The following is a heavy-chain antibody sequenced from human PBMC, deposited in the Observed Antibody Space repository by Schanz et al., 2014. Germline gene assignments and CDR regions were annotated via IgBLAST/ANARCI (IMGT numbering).Heavy chain of an antibody. CDR2: IWYDENNK. J-gene: IGHJ6*02. V-gene: IGHV3-33*01. Sequence: QVQLVESGGGGVQFGRSLRLSCVASGFTFSSYGMHWVRQAPGKGLEWVAVIWYDENNKYYEDSVKGRFTMSRDNSKNTLYLQMNSLRAEDASVYFCARVRRRIATPSTPSFRNYYYYAMDVWGQGTTVTVSS. CDR1: GFTFSSYG. CDR3: ARVRRRIATPSTPSFRNYYYYAMDV. D-gene: IGHD6-13*01.